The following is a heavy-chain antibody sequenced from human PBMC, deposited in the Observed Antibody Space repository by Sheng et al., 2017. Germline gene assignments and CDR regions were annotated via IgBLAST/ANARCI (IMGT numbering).Heavy chain of an antibody. CDR3: AKDQSPTTVTRPPFDY. CDR1: GFTFSSYG. V-gene: IGHV3-23*04. CDR2: ISGSGGST. J-gene: IGHJ4*02. Sequence: EVQLVESGGGLVQPGGTLRLSCAASGFTFSSYGMSWVRQAPGKGLEWVSAISGSGGSTYYADSVKGRFTISRDNSKNTLYLQMNSLRAEDTAVYYCAKDQSPTTVTRPPFDYWGQGTLVTVSS. D-gene: IGHD4-17*01.